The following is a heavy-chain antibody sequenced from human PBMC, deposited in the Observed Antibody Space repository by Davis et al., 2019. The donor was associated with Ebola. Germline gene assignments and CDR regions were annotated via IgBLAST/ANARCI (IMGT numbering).Heavy chain of an antibody. CDR2: MSYDGSDK. CDR3: ARDLGQRRAPLDY. CDR1: GGSFSGYY. V-gene: IGHV3-30*03. Sequence: LSLTCAVSGGSFSGYYWTWIRQSPGKGLEWVAVMSYDGSDKFYADSVKGRFTISRDTSKSTLYLQMKSLRTDDTAVYYCARDLGQRRAPLDYWGQGTPVTVSA. J-gene: IGHJ4*02. D-gene: IGHD3-16*01.